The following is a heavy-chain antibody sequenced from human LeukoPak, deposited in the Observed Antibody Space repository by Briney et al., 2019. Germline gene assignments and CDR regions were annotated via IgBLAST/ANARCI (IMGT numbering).Heavy chain of an antibody. Sequence: GASVKVSCKASGYTFTSYYTHWVRQAPGQGLEWMGIINPSGGSTSYAQKFQGRVTMTRDTSTSTVYMELSSLRSEDTAVYYCARARILGGYSYGFLDYWGQGTLVTVSS. J-gene: IGHJ4*02. CDR3: ARARILGGYSYGFLDY. CDR2: INPSGGST. CDR1: GYTFTSYY. V-gene: IGHV1-46*01. D-gene: IGHD5-18*01.